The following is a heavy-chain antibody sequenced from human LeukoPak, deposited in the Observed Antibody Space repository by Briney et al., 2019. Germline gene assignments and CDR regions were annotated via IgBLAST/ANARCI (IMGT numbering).Heavy chain of an antibody. V-gene: IGHV1-69*13. J-gene: IGHJ4*02. CDR3: AREGGRYGDAGDY. CDR1: GGTFSSYA. D-gene: IGHD4-17*01. CDR2: IIPIFGTA. Sequence: SVKVSCKASGGTFSSYAISWVRQAPGQGLEWMGGIIPIFGTANYAQKFQGRITITADESTSTAYMELSSLRSEDTAVYYCAREGGRYGDAGDYWGQGTLVTVSS.